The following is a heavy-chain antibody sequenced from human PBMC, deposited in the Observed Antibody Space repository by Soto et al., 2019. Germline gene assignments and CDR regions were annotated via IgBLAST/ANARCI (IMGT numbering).Heavy chain of an antibody. D-gene: IGHD2-2*01. Sequence: QVQLVQSGAEVRKPGASVKVSCKASGYAFTSSDINWMRQATGQGLEWMGWMNPNSGHTNYAQKFQGRVTMTRNTSISTAYMELTSLRSEDTAFYDCASGMSTTWGQGTLVTVSS. V-gene: IGHV1-8*01. CDR2: MNPNSGHT. CDR3: ASGMSTT. J-gene: IGHJ5*02. CDR1: GYAFTSSD.